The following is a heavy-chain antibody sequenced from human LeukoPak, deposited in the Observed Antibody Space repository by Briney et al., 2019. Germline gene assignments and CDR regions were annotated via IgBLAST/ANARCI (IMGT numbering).Heavy chain of an antibody. CDR3: AKDGSRSREVFPYYYGSGRLQYMDV. J-gene: IGHJ6*03. V-gene: IGHV3-30*02. CDR2: IRFDGSNK. Sequence: GGSLRLSCAASGFTFSSYGMHWVRQAPGKGLEGVAFIRFDGSNKYYADSVKGRFTISRDNSKNTLYLQMNSLRDEDTAVFYCAKDGSRSREVFPYYYGSGRLQYMDVWGKGTTVIISS. CDR1: GFTFSSYG. D-gene: IGHD3-10*01.